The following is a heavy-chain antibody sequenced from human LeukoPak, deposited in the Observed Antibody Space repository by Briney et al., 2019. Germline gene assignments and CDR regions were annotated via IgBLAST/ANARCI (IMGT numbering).Heavy chain of an antibody. CDR3: ARDQYGSGT. D-gene: IGHD3-10*01. J-gene: IGHJ5*02. V-gene: IGHV4-59*01. CDR2: IYYSGST. CDR1: GGSISSYY. Sequence: PSGTLSLTCTVSGGSISSYYWSWIRQPPGKGLEWIGYIYYSGSTNYNPSLKSRVTISVDTSKNQFSLKLSSVTAADTAVYYCARDQYGSGTWGQGTLVTVSS.